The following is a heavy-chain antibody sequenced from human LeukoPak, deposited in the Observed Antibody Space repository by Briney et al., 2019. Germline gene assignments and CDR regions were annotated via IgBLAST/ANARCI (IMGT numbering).Heavy chain of an antibody. J-gene: IGHJ4*02. D-gene: IGHD3-3*01. Sequence: PSETLSLTCAVYGGSFSGCYWSWIRQPPGKGLEWIGEINHSGSTNYDPSLKSRVTVSVDTSKNQFSLKLNSVTAADTAVYYCLYYDFWSGYDYWGQGTLVTVSS. CDR1: GGSFSGCY. CDR2: INHSGST. V-gene: IGHV4-34*01. CDR3: LYYDFWSGYDY.